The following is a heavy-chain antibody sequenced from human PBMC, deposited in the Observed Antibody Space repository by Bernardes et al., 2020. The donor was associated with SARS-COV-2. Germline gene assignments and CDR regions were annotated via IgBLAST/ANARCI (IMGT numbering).Heavy chain of an antibody. CDR3: VRKQYYDTGTYYAADY. V-gene: IGHV3-7*01. Sequence: GGSLRLSCAASGFTFSSYWMTWVRQAPGKGLEWVANIKQDGSEKYYMDSVKGRFTISRDNAKNSLYLQMNSLRAEDTAVYYCVRKQYYDTGTYYAADYWGQGTLVTVSS. CDR1: GFTFSSYW. CDR2: IKQDGSEK. D-gene: IGHD3-10*01. J-gene: IGHJ4*02.